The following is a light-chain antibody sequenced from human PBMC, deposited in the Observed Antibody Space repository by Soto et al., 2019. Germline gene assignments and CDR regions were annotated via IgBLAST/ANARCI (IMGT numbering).Light chain of an antibody. Sequence: EIVLTQSPGTLSLSPGPRATLSWRASQSISSNFLAWYQQKPGQAPRLLIYATSSRATGIPGRFSGSGSGTDFTLTISSLEPEDFAVYYCQQRSNWPLITFGQGTRLEIK. CDR2: ATS. J-gene: IGKJ5*01. CDR1: QSISSNF. V-gene: IGKV3D-20*02. CDR3: QQRSNWPLIT.